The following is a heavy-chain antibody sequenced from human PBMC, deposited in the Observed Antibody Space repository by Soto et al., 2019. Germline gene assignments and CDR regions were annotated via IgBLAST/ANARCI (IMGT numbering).Heavy chain of an antibody. Sequence: AVKVSCKASRGTFSSYASSWVRQAPGQGREWMGGIIPIFGTANYAQKFQGRVTITADESTSTAYMELSRLRSEDKAVYYCARGTYYYDSSGYWAAFDIWGQGTMVTVSS. CDR2: IIPIFGTA. D-gene: IGHD3-22*01. V-gene: IGHV1-69*13. CDR1: RGTFSSYA. J-gene: IGHJ3*02. CDR3: ARGTYYYDSSGYWAAFDI.